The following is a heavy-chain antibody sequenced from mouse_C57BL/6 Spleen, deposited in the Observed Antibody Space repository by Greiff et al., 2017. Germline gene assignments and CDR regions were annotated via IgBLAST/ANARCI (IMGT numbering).Heavy chain of an antibody. CDR2: IHPNSGST. Sequence: QVQLQQPGAELVKPGASVKLSCKASGYTFTSYWMHWVKQRPGQGLEWIGMIHPNSGSTNYNEKFKSKATLTVDKSSSTAYMQLSSLTSEDSAVYYCARYYYGSSPWCAYWGQGTLGTVSA. CDR3: ARYYYGSSPWCAY. CDR1: GYTFTSYW. D-gene: IGHD1-1*01. J-gene: IGHJ3*01. V-gene: IGHV1-64*01.